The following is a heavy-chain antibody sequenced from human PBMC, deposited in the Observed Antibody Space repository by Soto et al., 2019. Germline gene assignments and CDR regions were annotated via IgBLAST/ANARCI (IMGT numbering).Heavy chain of an antibody. D-gene: IGHD3-9*01. CDR2: SNPSGGST. J-gene: IGHJ4*02. CDR3: ARSIFPRDYFDY. V-gene: IGHV1-46*01. Sequence: APVNGTCRASGNTYTPYNIHCVRQAPGQGLEWKGISNPSGGSTSYAQKFQGRVTMTRDTSTSTVYMELSSLRSEDTAVYYCARSIFPRDYFDYWGQGTLVTV. CDR1: GNTYTPYN.